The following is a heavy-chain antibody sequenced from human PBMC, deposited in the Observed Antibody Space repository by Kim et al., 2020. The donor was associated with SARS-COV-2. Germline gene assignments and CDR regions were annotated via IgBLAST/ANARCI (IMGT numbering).Heavy chain of an antibody. CDR3: ARRPGPAYYDILTGHFDY. V-gene: IGHV4-39*01. J-gene: IGHJ4*02. D-gene: IGHD3-9*01. CDR2: IYYSGST. CDR1: GGSISSSSYY. Sequence: SETLSLTCTVSGGSISSSSYYWGWIRQPPGKGLEWIGSIYYSGSTYYNPSLKSRVTISVDTSKNQFSLKLSSVTAADTAVYYCARRPGPAYYDILTGHFDYWGQGTLVTVSS.